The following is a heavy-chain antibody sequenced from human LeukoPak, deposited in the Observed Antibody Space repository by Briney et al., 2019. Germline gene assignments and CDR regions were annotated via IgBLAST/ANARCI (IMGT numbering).Heavy chain of an antibody. V-gene: IGHV3-30-3*01. Sequence: GGSLRLSCAASGFTFSSYAMHWVRQAPGKGLEWVAVISYDGSNKYYADSVKGRFTISRDNSKNTLYLQMNSLRAEDTAVYYCARTPFTYYYDSSGYHLYYYYGMDVWGQGTTVTVSS. CDR3: ARTPFTYYYDSSGYHLYYYYGMDV. D-gene: IGHD3-22*01. J-gene: IGHJ6*02. CDR1: GFTFSSYA. CDR2: ISYDGSNK.